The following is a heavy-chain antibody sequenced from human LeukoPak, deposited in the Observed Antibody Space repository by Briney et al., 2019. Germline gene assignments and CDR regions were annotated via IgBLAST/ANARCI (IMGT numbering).Heavy chain of an antibody. CDR3: ARRHYYYSSGYYYY. J-gene: IGHJ4*02. D-gene: IGHD3-22*01. V-gene: IGHV4-39*01. Sequence: SETLSLTCTVSGGSISSSSYYWGWIRQPPGKGLAWIGSIYYSGSTYYNPSLKSRVTISVDTSKNQFSLKLSSVTAADTAVYYCARRHYYYSSGYYYYWGQGTLVTVSS. CDR1: GGSISSSSYY. CDR2: IYYSGST.